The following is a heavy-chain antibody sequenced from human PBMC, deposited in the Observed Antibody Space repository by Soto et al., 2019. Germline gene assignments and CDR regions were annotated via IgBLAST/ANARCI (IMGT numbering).Heavy chain of an antibody. Sequence: QMQLVQSGPEVKKPGTSVKASCKASGFTFTSSAVQWVRQARGQRLEWIGWIVVGSGNTNYAQKFQERVTITRDMSTSTAYMELSSLRSEDTAVYYCAAVPWVVPAARGDYWGQGTLVTVSS. CDR3: AAVPWVVPAARGDY. CDR2: IVVGSGNT. D-gene: IGHD2-2*01. CDR1: GFTFTSSA. J-gene: IGHJ4*02. V-gene: IGHV1-58*01.